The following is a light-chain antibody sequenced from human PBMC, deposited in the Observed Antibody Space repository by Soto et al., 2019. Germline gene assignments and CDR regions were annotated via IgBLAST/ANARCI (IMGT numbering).Light chain of an antibody. Sequence: EIVLTQSPANLSLSPGERATLSCRASQSVSSYLAWYQQKPDQAPRLLIYDASNRATGIPARFSGSGSGTDFTLTISSLEPEDFAVYYCQQRSNWSWTFGQGTKVEIK. V-gene: IGKV3-11*01. J-gene: IGKJ1*01. CDR1: QSVSSY. CDR3: QQRSNWSWT. CDR2: DAS.